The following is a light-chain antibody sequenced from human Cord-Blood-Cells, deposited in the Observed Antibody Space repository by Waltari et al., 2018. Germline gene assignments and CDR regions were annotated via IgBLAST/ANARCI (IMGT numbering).Light chain of an antibody. J-gene: IGKJ1*01. CDR3: QQYNSYSGT. CDR1: QSISSW. CDR2: KAS. Sequence: EIQMTQSPSTLSASGGDRVTITCRASQSISSWLAWYQQKPGKAPKLLIYKASSLESGVPSRFSGSGSGTEFTLTISSLQPDDFATYYCQQYNSYSGTFGQGTKVEIK. V-gene: IGKV1-5*03.